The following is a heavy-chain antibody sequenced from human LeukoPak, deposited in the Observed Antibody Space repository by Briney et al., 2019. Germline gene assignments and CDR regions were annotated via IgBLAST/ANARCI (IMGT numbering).Heavy chain of an antibody. V-gene: IGHV4-39*07. CDR2: IYYSGST. Sequence: PSETLSLTCTVSGGSISSSSYYWGWIRQPPGKGLEWIGSIYYSGSTYYNPSLKSRVTISVDTSKNQFSLKLSSVTAADTAVYYCARDRRRGSRKSAPRAFDIWGQGTMVTVSS. D-gene: IGHD2-15*01. CDR1: GGSISSSSYY. J-gene: IGHJ3*02. CDR3: ARDRRRGSRKSAPRAFDI.